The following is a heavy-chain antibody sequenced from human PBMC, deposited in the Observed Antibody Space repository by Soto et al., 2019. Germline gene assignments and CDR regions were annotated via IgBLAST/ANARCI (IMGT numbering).Heavy chain of an antibody. CDR1: GGSISTGDYY. J-gene: IGHJ4*02. CDR2: MFHGGTT. V-gene: IGHV4-61*08. Sequence: SETLSLTCTVSGGSISTGDYYWSWVRQPPGKRLEWIGYMFHGGTTKYNPSLQSRVTLSLDTARIQFSLSLTSVTAADTALYYCARERKGFGYIEYWGRGALVTVSS. CDR3: ARERKGFGYIEY. D-gene: IGHD2-15*01.